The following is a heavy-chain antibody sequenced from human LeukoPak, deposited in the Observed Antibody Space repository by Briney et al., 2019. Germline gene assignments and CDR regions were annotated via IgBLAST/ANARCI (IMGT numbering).Heavy chain of an antibody. J-gene: IGHJ4*02. CDR3: ARDAASIFGVISSAREFDF. V-gene: IGHV1-18*01. CDR1: VYNFDTYG. Sequence: ASVKVSCKTSVYNFDTYGITWVRPAPGQGLEWMGWISGYSDNTKYAQNFQDRVSMSTDKSTNTAYMELRSLTSDDTAVYYCARDAASIFGVISSAREFDFWGQGTLVTVSS. D-gene: IGHD3-3*01. CDR2: ISGYSDNT.